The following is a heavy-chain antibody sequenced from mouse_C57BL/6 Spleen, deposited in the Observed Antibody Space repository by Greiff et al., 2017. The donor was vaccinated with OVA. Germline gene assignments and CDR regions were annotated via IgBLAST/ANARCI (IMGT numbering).Heavy chain of an antibody. V-gene: IGHV5-17*01. CDR2: ISSGSSTI. Sequence: EVKLMESGGGLVKPGGSLKLSCAASGFTFSDYGMHWVRQAPEKGLEWVAYISSGSSTIYYADTVKGRFTISRDNAKNTLFLQMTSLRSEDTAMYYCARTLYDGYSDYWGKGTTLTVAS. CDR3: ARTLYDGYSDY. CDR1: GFTFSDYG. D-gene: IGHD2-3*01. J-gene: IGHJ2*01.